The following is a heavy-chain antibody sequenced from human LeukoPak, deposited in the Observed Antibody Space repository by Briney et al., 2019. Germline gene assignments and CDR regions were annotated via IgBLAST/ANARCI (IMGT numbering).Heavy chain of an antibody. J-gene: IGHJ4*02. V-gene: IGHV3-53*01. D-gene: IGHD6-19*01. Sequence: GGSLRLSCAASGFSVSSNYMSWVRQAPGKGPEWVSVIYSGGSTDYADSVKGRFTFSRDNSKNTLFLQMNNVRADDTAVYYCAGSSALYSTGWTYWGQGTLVTVSS. CDR3: AGSSALYSTGWTY. CDR2: IYSGGST. CDR1: GFSVSSNY.